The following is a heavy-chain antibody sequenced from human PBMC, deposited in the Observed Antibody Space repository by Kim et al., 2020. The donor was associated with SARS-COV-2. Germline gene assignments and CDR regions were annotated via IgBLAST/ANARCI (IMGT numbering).Heavy chain of an antibody. J-gene: IGHJ4*02. V-gene: IGHV3-7*01. Sequence: GGSLRLSCAASGFTFSSYWMSWVRQAPGKGLEWVANIKQDGSEKYYVDSVKGRFTISRDNAKKSLYLQMNSLRAEDTAVYHCAVNANDWSGVGGFEYWGQGTLVTVSS. CDR1: GFTFSSYW. CDR2: IKQDGSEK. CDR3: AVNANDWSGVGGFEY. D-gene: IGHD3-9*01.